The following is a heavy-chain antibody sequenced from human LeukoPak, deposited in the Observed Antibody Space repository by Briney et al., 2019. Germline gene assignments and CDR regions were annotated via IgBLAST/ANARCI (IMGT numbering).Heavy chain of an antibody. Sequence: GASVKVSCKASGYTFTGYYMHWVRQAPGQGLEWMGWINPNSGGTNYAQKFQGRVTMTRDTSISTAYMELSRLRSDDTAVYYCARDTYYYGSGKGYWGQGTLVTVSS. CDR3: ARDTYYYGSGKGY. D-gene: IGHD3-10*01. V-gene: IGHV1-2*02. CDR1: GYTFTGYY. J-gene: IGHJ4*02. CDR2: INPNSGGT.